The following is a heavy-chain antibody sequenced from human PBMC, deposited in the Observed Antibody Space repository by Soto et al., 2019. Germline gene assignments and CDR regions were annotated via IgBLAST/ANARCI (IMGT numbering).Heavy chain of an antibody. CDR3: ARVYCSGGSCYGIDY. J-gene: IGHJ4*02. CDR1: GYTFTSYY. CDR2: INPTSST. Sequence: QVQLVQSGAEVKKPGASVKVSCKASGYTFTSYYMHWVRQAPGQGLEWMGIINPTSSTSYAQKFQGRVTMTRDTSTSTVYRELSSLRSEDTAVYYCARVYCSGGSCYGIDYWGQGTLVTVSS. D-gene: IGHD2-15*01. V-gene: IGHV1-46*01.